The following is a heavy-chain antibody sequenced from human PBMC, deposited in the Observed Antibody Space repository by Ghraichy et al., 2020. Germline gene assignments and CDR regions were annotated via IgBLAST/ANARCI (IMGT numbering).Heavy chain of an antibody. D-gene: IGHD2-2*01. V-gene: IGHV4-34*01. Sequence: SETLSLTCAVYGGSFSGYWSWIRQSPGRGLEWIGEINHIGNTNYNPPLKSRVTITVDTSTNQFSLKLSSVTAADTAVYYCARPYQMLMNDAFDIWGRGTMVNISS. CDR2: INHIGNT. CDR1: GGSFSGY. CDR3: ARPYQMLMNDAFDI. J-gene: IGHJ3*02.